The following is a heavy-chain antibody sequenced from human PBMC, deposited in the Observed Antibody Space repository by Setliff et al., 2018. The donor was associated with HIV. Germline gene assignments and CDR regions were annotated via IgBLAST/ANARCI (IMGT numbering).Heavy chain of an antibody. Sequence: NPSETLSLTCTVSGDSISSSAYYWGWIRQPPGKGLEWIGSMHNSGSTYYNPSVKSRVTISVDTSKNQISLKLSSVTAADTAVYYCASYYGADEPSYYFDFWGQGTQVTVSS. V-gene: IGHV4-39*07. CDR3: ASYYGADEPSYYFDF. D-gene: IGHD3-22*01. J-gene: IGHJ4*02. CDR2: MHNSGST. CDR1: GDSISSSAYY.